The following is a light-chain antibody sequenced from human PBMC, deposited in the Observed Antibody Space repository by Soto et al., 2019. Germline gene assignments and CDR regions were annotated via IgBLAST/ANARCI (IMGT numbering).Light chain of an antibody. CDR1: QSIITW. CDR2: IAS. Sequence: QMTQSPSSLSASVGYRFTITCLASQSIITWLAWYQQKPGKAPKLLIYIASSLESGVPSRFSGSGSGTEFTLTISSLQPADFATYYCQHYNNHSPGTFGQGTKVDI. J-gene: IGKJ1*01. V-gene: IGKV1-5*03. CDR3: QHYNNHSPGT.